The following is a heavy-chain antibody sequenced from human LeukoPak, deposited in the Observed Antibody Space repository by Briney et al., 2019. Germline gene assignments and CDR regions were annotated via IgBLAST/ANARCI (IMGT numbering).Heavy chain of an antibody. CDR3: ASYYDSRDAFDI. J-gene: IGHJ3*02. CDR1: GFTFSSYA. CDR2: INSGGST. Sequence: GGSLRLSCAASGFTFSSYAMSWVRRAPGKGLEWVSAINSGGSTYYADSVKGRFTISRDNSKNTLYLQMNSLRAEDTAVYYCASYYDSRDAFDIWGQGTMVTVSS. D-gene: IGHD3-22*01. V-gene: IGHV3-23*01.